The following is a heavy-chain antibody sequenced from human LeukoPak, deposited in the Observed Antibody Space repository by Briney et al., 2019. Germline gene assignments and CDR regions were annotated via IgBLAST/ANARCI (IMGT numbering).Heavy chain of an antibody. D-gene: IGHD3-3*01. V-gene: IGHV3-7*01. CDR1: GFTFSSYW. Sequence: GGSLRLSCAASGFTFSSYWMSWVRQAPGKGLEWVANIKQDGSEKYYVDSVKGRFTISRDNAKNSLYLQMNCLRAEDTAVYYCARDSDYDFWSGVSDYWGQGTLVTVSS. CDR3: ARDSDYDFWSGVSDY. J-gene: IGHJ4*02. CDR2: IKQDGSEK.